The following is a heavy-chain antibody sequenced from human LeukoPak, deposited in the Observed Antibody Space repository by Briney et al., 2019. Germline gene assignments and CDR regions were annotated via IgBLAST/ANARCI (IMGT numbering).Heavy chain of an antibody. Sequence: PGGSLRLSCAASEFSFGSNYMTWVRQAPGKGLEWVSLIYSGGSTYCADSVKGRFTISRDNSKNTLYLQMSSLRAEDTAVYYCARPYYGSGSYVYWGQGTLVTVSS. D-gene: IGHD3-10*01. J-gene: IGHJ4*02. CDR2: IYSGGST. CDR1: EFSFGSNY. V-gene: IGHV3-66*04. CDR3: ARPYYGSGSYVY.